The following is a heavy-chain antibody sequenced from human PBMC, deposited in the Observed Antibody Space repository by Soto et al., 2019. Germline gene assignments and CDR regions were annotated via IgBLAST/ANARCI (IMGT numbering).Heavy chain of an antibody. CDR2: IIPIFGTV. CDR1: GGTFSNYP. V-gene: IGHV1-69*12. D-gene: IGHD5-12*01. CDR3: ARGNHRWLQLGYFDL. J-gene: IGHJ2*01. Sequence: QVQLVQSGAEVKKPGSSVKVSCKASGGTFSNYPISWVRQAPGQGLEWMGGIIPIFGTVNYAQKFQARVNMTADESTGTAYMELSSLRSEDTAVYYCARGNHRWLQLGYFDLCGRGTLVTVSS.